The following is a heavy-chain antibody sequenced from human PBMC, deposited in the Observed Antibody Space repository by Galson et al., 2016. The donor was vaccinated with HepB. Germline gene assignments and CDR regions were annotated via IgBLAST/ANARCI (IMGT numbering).Heavy chain of an antibody. CDR1: GYTFTSYT. CDR2: INAGTGNT. D-gene: IGHD3-9*01. CDR3: ARDLGHNILTGYTYYYFHGMDV. V-gene: IGHV1-3*01. J-gene: IGHJ6*02. Sequence: SVKVSCKASGYTFTSYTIHWVRQAPGQGLEWMGWINAGTGNTKYSQNFQGRVTITRDTSASTAYMELSSLGSEDTAVYYCARDLGHNILTGYTYYYFHGMDVWGQGTTVTVSS.